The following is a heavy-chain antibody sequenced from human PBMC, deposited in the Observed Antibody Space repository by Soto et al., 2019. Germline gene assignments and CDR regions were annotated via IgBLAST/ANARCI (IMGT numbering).Heavy chain of an antibody. CDR1: GYTFTSRY. V-gene: IGHV1-45*02. D-gene: IGHD2-2*01. J-gene: IGHJ6*02. CDR3: ASSTASGGVDV. Sequence: QMLLVQSGAEVKKTGSSVKVSCKASGYTFTSRYLHWVRQAPGQALEWMGWIKPLNGDTNYAQKFQDRVIITSDRSMNTAVMELSSLRSDDTAMYYCASSTASGGVDVWGQGTTVTVSS. CDR2: IKPLNGDT.